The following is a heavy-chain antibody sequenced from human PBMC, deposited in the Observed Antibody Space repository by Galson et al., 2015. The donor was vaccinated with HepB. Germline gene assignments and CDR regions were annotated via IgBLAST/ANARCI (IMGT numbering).Heavy chain of an antibody. CDR1: GGSFSGYY. V-gene: IGHV4-34*01. D-gene: IGHD1-26*01. Sequence: TLSLTCAVYGGSFSGYYWSWIRQPPGKGLEWIGEINHSGSTNYNPSLKSRVTISVDTSKNQFSLKLSSVTAADTAVYYCAILGWELPNPDAFDIWGQGTMVTVSS. CDR3: AILGWELPNPDAFDI. CDR2: INHSGST. J-gene: IGHJ3*02.